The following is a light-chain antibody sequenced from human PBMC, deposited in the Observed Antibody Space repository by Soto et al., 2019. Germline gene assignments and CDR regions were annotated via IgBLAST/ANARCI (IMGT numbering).Light chain of an antibody. CDR1: SSDVGAYNY. CDR2: DVT. J-gene: IGLJ3*02. CDR3: CSYAGSSLWV. V-gene: IGLV2-11*01. Sequence: QSALTQPRSVSGSPGQSVTISCTGTSSDVGAYNYVSWYQHHPAKAPKLVIYDVTKRPSGVPDRFAGSKSGNTASLTISGLQAEDEADYYCCSYAGSSLWVFGGGTKLTVL.